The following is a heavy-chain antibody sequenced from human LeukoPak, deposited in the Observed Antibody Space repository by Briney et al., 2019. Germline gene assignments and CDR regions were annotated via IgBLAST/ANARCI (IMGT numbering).Heavy chain of an antibody. V-gene: IGHV1-8*01. D-gene: IGHD5-24*01. CDR1: GYTLTSYD. J-gene: IGHJ4*02. CDR2: MNPNSGNI. CDR3: ARDVEMATEVFDY. Sequence: ASVKVSCKASGYTLTSYDINWVRQATGQGLEWMGWMNPNSGNIGYAQKFQGRVTMTRNTSISTAYMELSSLRSEDTAVYYCARDVEMATEVFDYWGQGTLVTVSS.